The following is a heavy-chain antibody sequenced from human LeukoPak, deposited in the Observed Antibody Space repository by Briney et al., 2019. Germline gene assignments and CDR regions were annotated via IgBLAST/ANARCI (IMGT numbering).Heavy chain of an antibody. Sequence: PSETLSLTCGVSGGSLTGYYWSWIRQPPGKGLEWIGEINHSGSTKYNPSLESRVSISLDTSKNHFSLRLSSVTAADTAVYYCARRVAFDIWGQGTMVTVSS. J-gene: IGHJ3*02. CDR1: GGSLTGYY. V-gene: IGHV4-34*01. CDR3: ARRVAFDI. CDR2: INHSGST.